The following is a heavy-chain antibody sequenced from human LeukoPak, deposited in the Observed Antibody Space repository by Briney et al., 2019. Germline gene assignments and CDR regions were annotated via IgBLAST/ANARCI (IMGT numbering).Heavy chain of an antibody. V-gene: IGHV3-7*01. CDR3: ATDRAYFDY. J-gene: IGHJ4*02. Sequence: GGSLRLTCAASGFTFSSYWMSWVRQAPGKGLEWVANIKQDGSEKNYVDSVKGRFTISRDNAKNSLYLQMSSLRVEDTAVYYCATDRAYFDYWGQGTLVTVSS. CDR2: IKQDGSEK. D-gene: IGHD3-10*01. CDR1: GFTFSSYW.